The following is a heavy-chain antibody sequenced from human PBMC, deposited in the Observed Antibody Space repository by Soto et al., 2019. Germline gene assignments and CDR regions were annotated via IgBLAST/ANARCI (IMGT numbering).Heavy chain of an antibody. D-gene: IGHD1-26*01. CDR1: AYSISSSNW. Sequence: QVQLQESGPGLVKPSDTLSLTCAVSAYSISSSNWWGLIRQPPGRAPEWIGYIYYRGTTYYNPSLKSRVTMSVDTSKNQFSLKLTSVTAVDTAVYYCARREIQGPIDYWGQGTLVTVSS. CDR3: ARREIQGPIDY. CDR2: IYYRGTT. V-gene: IGHV4-28*01. J-gene: IGHJ4*02.